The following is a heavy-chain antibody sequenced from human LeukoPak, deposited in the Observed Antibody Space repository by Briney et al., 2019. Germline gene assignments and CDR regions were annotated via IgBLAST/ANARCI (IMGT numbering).Heavy chain of an antibody. D-gene: IGHD3-9*01. J-gene: IGHJ6*02. CDR3: AKDTTGYYGHYGMDV. Sequence: PGGSLRLSCAASGFTFDDYAMHWVRQAPGKGLEWVSGISWNSGSIGYADSVKGRFTISRDNAKNSLYLQMNSLRAEDTALYYCAKDTTGYYGHYGMDVWGQGTTVTVS. CDR2: ISWNSGSI. V-gene: IGHV3-9*01. CDR1: GFTFDDYA.